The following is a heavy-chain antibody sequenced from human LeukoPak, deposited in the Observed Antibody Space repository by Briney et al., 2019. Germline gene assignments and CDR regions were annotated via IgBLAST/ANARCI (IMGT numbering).Heavy chain of an antibody. Sequence: GGSLRLSCAASGFTFDDYAMHWVRQAPGKGLEWVSGISWNSGSIGYADSVKGRFTISRDNAKNSLYLQMNSLRAEDTALYYCAKDRMVRGVTLGYSFDIWGQGTMVTVSS. CDR1: GFTFDDYA. V-gene: IGHV3-9*01. CDR2: ISWNSGSI. CDR3: AKDRMVRGVTLGYSFDI. D-gene: IGHD3-10*01. J-gene: IGHJ3*02.